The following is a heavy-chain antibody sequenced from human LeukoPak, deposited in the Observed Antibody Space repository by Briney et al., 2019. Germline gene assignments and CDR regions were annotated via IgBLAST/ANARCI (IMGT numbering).Heavy chain of an antibody. CDR2: IYYSGST. V-gene: IGHV4-39*01. J-gene: IGHJ4*02. Sequence: PSETLSLTCTVSGGSISSSSYYWGWIRQPPGKGLEWIGSIYYSGSTYYNPSLKSRVTISVDTSENQFSLKLSSVTAADTAVYYCARTHSDGDYVDYWGQGTLVTVSS. CDR3: ARTHSDGDYVDY. D-gene: IGHD4-17*01. CDR1: GGSISSSSYY.